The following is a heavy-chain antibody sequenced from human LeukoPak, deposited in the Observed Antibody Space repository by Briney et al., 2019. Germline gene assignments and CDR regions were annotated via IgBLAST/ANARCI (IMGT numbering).Heavy chain of an antibody. V-gene: IGHV3-23*01. CDR3: AKGMVRGVILKGFDY. J-gene: IGHJ4*02. Sequence: PGGSLRLSCAASGFTFSSYWMSWVRRAPGKGLEWVSGIRAGGDNTYYADSVKGRFTISRDNSKNTLYLQMNSLRAEDTAVYYCAKGMVRGVILKGFDYWGQGTLVTVSS. CDR2: IRAGGDNT. CDR1: GFTFSSYW. D-gene: IGHD3-10*01.